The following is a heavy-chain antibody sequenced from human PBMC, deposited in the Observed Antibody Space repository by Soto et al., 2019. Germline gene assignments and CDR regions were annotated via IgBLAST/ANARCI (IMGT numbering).Heavy chain of an antibody. V-gene: IGHV1-8*01. Sequence: GASVKVSCKASGYTFTSYDINWVRQATGQGLEWMGWMNPNSGNTGYAQKFQGRVTMTRNTSISTDYMELSSLRTEDTAVYYFARADLPSAIFGVVTNPDYWGQGTLVTVSS. J-gene: IGHJ4*02. D-gene: IGHD3-3*01. CDR3: ARADLPSAIFGVVTNPDY. CDR1: GYTFTSYD. CDR2: MNPNSGNT.